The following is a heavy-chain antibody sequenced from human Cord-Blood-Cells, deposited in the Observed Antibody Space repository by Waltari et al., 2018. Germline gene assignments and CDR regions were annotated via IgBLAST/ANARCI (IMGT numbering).Heavy chain of an antibody. CDR3: AKSSTGTTDY. J-gene: IGHJ4*02. V-gene: IGHV3-30*18. Sequence: QVQLVESGGGVVQPGRSLRLSCAASGFTFSSYGMHWVRQAPGKGLEWVAVISYDGSNKYYADSVKGRFTISRDNSKNTLYLQMNSRRAEDTAVYYCAKSSTGTTDYWGQGTLVTVSS. CDR1: GFTFSSYG. CDR2: ISYDGSNK. D-gene: IGHD1-7*01.